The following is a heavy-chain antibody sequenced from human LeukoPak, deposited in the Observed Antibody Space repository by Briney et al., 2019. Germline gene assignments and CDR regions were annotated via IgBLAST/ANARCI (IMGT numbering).Heavy chain of an antibody. J-gene: IGHJ5*01. CDR1: GGSFNGYY. Sequence: SETLSLTCAVSGGSFNGYYWSWIRQPPGKGLEWIGEINHSESSNYNPSLKSRVSISVDTAKNQLSLRVNSVTAADTAVYYCARGLRFVIYSGHWFDSWGQGTLVTVSS. V-gene: IGHV4-34*01. CDR3: ARGLRFVIYSGHWFDS. D-gene: IGHD2-21*01. CDR2: INHSESS.